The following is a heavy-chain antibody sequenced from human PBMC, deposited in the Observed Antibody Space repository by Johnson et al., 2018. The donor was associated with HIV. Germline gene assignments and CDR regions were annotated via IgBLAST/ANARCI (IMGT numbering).Heavy chain of an antibody. CDR1: GFTFSSYA. D-gene: IGHD1-20*01. Sequence: VQLVESGGGVVQPGGSLRLSCAASGFTFSSYAMHWVRQAPGKGLEWVAVISYDGSNKYYADSVKGRFTISRDNSKNTLYLQMNSLRAEDTAVYYCAKGGYNWKFDGFDIWGQGTMVTVSS. V-gene: IGHV3-30-3*01. J-gene: IGHJ3*02. CDR3: AKGGYNWKFDGFDI. CDR2: ISYDGSNK.